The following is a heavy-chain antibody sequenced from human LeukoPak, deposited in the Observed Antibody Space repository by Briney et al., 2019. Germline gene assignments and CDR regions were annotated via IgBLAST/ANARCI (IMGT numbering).Heavy chain of an antibody. CDR3: ASLSGASCSGGSCYSVYYYYGMDV. CDR1: GYTFTSYD. V-gene: IGHV1-8*01. CDR2: MNPNSGNT. J-gene: IGHJ6*02. Sequence: ASVKVSCKASGYTFTSYDINWVRQATGQGLEWMGWMNPNSGNTGYAQKFQGRVTMTRNTSISTAYMELSSLRSEDTAVYYCASLSGASCSGGSCYSVYYYYGMDVWGQGTTVTVSS. D-gene: IGHD2-15*01.